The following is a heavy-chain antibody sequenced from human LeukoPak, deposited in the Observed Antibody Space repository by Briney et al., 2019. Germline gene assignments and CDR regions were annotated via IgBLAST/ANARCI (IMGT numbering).Heavy chain of an antibody. CDR2: ISGSGGST. CDR1: GFTSSSYA. V-gene: IGHV3-23*01. CDR3: AKVYDSSGYDMYFDY. Sequence: PGGSLGLSCTASGFTSSSYAISWVRQAPGKGLEWVSTISGSGGSTFYADSVRGRFTISRDNSKNTLYLQMNSLRAEDTAVYYCAKVYDSSGYDMYFDYWGQGTLVTVSS. J-gene: IGHJ4*02. D-gene: IGHD3-22*01.